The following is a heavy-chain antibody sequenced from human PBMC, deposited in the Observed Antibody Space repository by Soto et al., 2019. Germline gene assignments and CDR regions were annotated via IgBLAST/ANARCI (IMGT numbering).Heavy chain of an antibody. D-gene: IGHD1-26*01. CDR3: VGGRDYDY. CDR2: IAHDGHT. J-gene: IGHJ4*02. Sequence: SETLSLTCDVSSGSITTSVLWTWVRQFPGKGLEWIGEIAHDGHTNYNPSLSGRVTMSVDLSNSQFSLNVASVTAADTAVYFCVGGRDYDYWGQGTLVTVFS. V-gene: IGHV4-4*02. CDR1: SGSITTSVL.